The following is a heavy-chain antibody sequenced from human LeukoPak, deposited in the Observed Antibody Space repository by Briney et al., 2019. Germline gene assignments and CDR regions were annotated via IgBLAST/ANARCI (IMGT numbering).Heavy chain of an antibody. J-gene: IGHJ4*02. CDR1: GFTFRSYA. Sequence: GGSLRLSCGASGFTFRSYAMGWVRQAPGKGLEWVSVISGSGSSTYYADSVRGRFTISRDNSKNTLYMQMNSLRAEDTAVYYCTKSFGPVIAAAGAGTDWGQGTLVTVSS. CDR2: ISGSGSST. D-gene: IGHD6-13*01. V-gene: IGHV3-23*01. CDR3: TKSFGPVIAAAGAGTD.